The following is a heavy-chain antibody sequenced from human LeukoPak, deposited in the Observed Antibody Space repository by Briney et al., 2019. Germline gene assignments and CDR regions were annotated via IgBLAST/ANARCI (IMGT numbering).Heavy chain of an antibody. J-gene: IGHJ4*02. V-gene: IGHV3-48*03. D-gene: IGHD4-17*01. CDR2: ISRSGSSI. CDR3: ARASVTTVTLDY. CDR1: GFTFSSYE. Sequence: GGSLRLSCAASGFTFSSYEMNWVRQAPGKGLEWVSYISRSGSSIYYADSVKGRFTISRDNAKNSLYLQMNSLRAEDTAVYYRARASVTTVTLDYWGQGTLVTVSS.